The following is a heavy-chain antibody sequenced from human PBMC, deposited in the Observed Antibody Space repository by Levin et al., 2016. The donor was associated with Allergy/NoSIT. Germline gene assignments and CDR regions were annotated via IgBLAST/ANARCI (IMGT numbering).Heavy chain of an antibody. V-gene: IGHV3-74*01. CDR2: INSDGSST. D-gene: IGHD6-13*01. Sequence: WIRQPPGKGLVWVSRINSDGSSTDYADSVKGRFTISRDNAKNTLYLQMNSLRAEDTAVYYCEVGIAAAGNVDGWGQGTTVTVSS. J-gene: IGHJ6*02. CDR3: EVGIAAAGNVDG.